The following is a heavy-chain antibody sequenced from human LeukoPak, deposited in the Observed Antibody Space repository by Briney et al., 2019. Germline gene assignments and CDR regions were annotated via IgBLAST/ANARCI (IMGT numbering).Heavy chain of an antibody. V-gene: IGHV3-23*01. CDR3: AREESLDYDILTGYEGGAAFDI. Sequence: PGGSLRLSCAASGFTFTNYAMSWVRQAPGKGLEWVSAISGSGTSTYYADSVKGKFTISRDNSKNTLYLQMNSLRAEDTAVYYCAREESLDYDILTGYEGGAAFDIWGQGTMVTVSS. CDR2: ISGSGTST. CDR1: GFTFTNYA. D-gene: IGHD3-9*01. J-gene: IGHJ3*02.